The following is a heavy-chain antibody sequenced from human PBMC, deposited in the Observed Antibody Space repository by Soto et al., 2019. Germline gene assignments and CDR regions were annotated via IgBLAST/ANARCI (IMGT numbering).Heavy chain of an antibody. CDR3: ARDHSSLMETFGGVTPKCFDA. CDR2: INPSIGFT. D-gene: IGHD3-16*01. V-gene: IGHV1-18*01. CDR1: GYTFTSYG. J-gene: IGHJ5*02. Sequence: ASVKVSCKTSGYTFTSYGISWVRQAPGQGLEWMGWINPSIGFTKYSQNFQGRLTMTTDTSTGTAYMELRSLRSDDTAMYYCARDHSSLMETFGGVTPKCFDAWGQGTLVTVSS.